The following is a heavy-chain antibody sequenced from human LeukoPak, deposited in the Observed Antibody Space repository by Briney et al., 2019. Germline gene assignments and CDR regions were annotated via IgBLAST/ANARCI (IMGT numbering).Heavy chain of an antibody. CDR3: AISNKHYFDY. Sequence: ASVTVSCKASGGTFSSYAISWVRQAPGQGLEWMGGIIPIFGTANYAQKFQGRVTITADESTSTAYMELSSLRSEDTAVYYCAISNKHYFDYWGQGTLVTVSS. J-gene: IGHJ4*02. CDR2: IIPIFGTA. V-gene: IGHV1-69*13. D-gene: IGHD4-11*01. CDR1: GGTFSSYA.